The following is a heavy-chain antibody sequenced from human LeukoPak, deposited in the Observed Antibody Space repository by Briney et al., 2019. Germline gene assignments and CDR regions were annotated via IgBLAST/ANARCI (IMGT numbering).Heavy chain of an antibody. CDR1: GFTFSDYY. CDR2: ISSSSSYT. Sequence: GGSLRLSCAASGFTFSDYYMSWIRQAPGKGLEWVSYISSSSSYTNYTDSVKGRFTISRDIANSLLYLQMNSLRADDTAVYYCARDLDYSTGFDYWGQGTLVTVSS. D-gene: IGHD4-11*01. V-gene: IGHV3-11*06. J-gene: IGHJ4*02. CDR3: ARDLDYSTGFDY.